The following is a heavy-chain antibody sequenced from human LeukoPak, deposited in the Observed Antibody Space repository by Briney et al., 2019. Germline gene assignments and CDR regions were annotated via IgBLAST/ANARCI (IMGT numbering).Heavy chain of an antibody. CDR1: GFTFSSYA. CDR2: ISYDGSNK. Sequence: GGSLRLSCAASGFTFSSYAMHGVRQAPGKGLEWVAVISYDGSNKYYADSVKGRFTISRDNAKNSLYLQMNSLRAEDTAVYYCAGGYVRWFDPWGQGTLVTVSS. D-gene: IGHD3-10*01. V-gene: IGHV3-30*04. J-gene: IGHJ5*02. CDR3: AGGYVRWFDP.